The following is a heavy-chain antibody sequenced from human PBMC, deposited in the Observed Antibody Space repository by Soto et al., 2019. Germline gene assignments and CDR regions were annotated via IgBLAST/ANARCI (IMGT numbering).Heavy chain of an antibody. V-gene: IGHV2-5*01. CDR1: GFSLSTTGVG. D-gene: IGHD3-16*01. J-gene: IGHJ4*02. CDR2: IYWHDDK. CDR3: AHRGGATVGLYYFDY. Sequence: SGPTLVNPTQTLTLTCTFSGFSLSTTGVGVSWIRQPPGKALDWLALIYWHDDKRYSPSLKSRLTITKDTSKNQVVLTMTNMDPVDTATYYCAHRGGATVGLYYFDYWGQGALVTVSS.